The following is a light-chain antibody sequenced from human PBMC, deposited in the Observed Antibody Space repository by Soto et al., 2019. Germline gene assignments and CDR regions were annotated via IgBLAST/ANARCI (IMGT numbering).Light chain of an antibody. CDR3: SSYAGSVNVI. J-gene: IGLJ2*01. Sequence: QSALTQPASVSGSPGQSITISCTGTSSDIGGYNYVSWYQHHPGKAPKLMISEVSNRPSGISNRFSGSKSGNTASLSISELQAEDEADYYCSSYAGSVNVIFGGGTKLTVL. V-gene: IGLV2-14*01. CDR2: EVS. CDR1: SSDIGGYNY.